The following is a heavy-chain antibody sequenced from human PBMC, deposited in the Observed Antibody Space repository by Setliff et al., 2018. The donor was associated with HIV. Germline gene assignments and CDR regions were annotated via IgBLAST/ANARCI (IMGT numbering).Heavy chain of an antibody. CDR3: ARAGYYGSTSYWEYFQH. V-gene: IGHV4-4*02. CDR1: GGSISSDNW. D-gene: IGHD3-22*01. J-gene: IGHJ1*01. CDR2: IYHSGKT. Sequence: SETLSLTCAVSGGSISSDNWWTWVRQPPGKGLEWIGEIYHSGKTNYNPSLKSRATISVDTSKNQFSLKLSSVTAADTAVYYCARAGYYGSTSYWEYFQHWGQGTLVTVSS.